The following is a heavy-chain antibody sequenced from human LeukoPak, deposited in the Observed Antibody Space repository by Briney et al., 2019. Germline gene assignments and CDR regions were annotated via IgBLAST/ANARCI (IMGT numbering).Heavy chain of an antibody. D-gene: IGHD4-17*01. CDR3: AKGPTTVTTYFDY. CDR1: GFTFTSSS. Sequence: AGGSLRLSCAASGFTFTSSSMSWVRQAPGRGLEWVSAISGSGGSTYYADSVKGRFTISRDKSKDTLYLQMNSLRAEDTAVYYCAKGPTTVTTYFDYWGQGTLVTVSS. V-gene: IGHV3-23*01. CDR2: ISGSGGST. J-gene: IGHJ4*02.